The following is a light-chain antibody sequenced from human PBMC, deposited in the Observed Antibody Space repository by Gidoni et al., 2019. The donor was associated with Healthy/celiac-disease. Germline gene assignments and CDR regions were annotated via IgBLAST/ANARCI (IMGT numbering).Light chain of an antibody. CDR3: GTWDSSLSAVV. Sequence: QSVLTQQPPVSAAPGQKVTISCSGSSSNIGNNYVSWYQQLPGTAPKLLIYDNNKRPSGIPDRFSGSKSGTSATLGITGLQTGDEADYYCGTWDSSLSAVVFGGGTKLTVL. CDR1: SSNIGNNY. V-gene: IGLV1-51*01. CDR2: DNN. J-gene: IGLJ2*01.